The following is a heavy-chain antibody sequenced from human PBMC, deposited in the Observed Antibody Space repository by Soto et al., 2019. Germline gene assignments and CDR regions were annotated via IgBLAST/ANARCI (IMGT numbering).Heavy chain of an antibody. CDR1: GGTFSSYA. J-gene: IGHJ4*02. CDR3: ARYSYGYRSFGY. CDR2: IIPIFGTA. D-gene: IGHD5-18*01. Sequence: QVQLVQSGAEVKKPGSSVKVSCKASGGTFSSYAISRVRQAPGQGHEWMGGIIPIFGTANYAQKFQGRVTITEDESTSTAYMERSSLRSEDTAVHYCARYSYGYRSFGYWGQGTLVTVSS. V-gene: IGHV1-69*12.